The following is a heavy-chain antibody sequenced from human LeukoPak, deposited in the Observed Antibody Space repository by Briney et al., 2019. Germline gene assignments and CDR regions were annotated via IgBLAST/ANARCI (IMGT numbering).Heavy chain of an antibody. Sequence: SETLSLTCTVSGGSISSYYWSWIRQPPGKGPEWIGYIYYSGSTNYNPSLKSRVTISVDTSKNQFSLKLSSVTAADTAVYYCARASQWLVRMNWFDPWGQGTLVTVSS. CDR3: ARASQWLVRMNWFDP. CDR1: GGSISSYY. J-gene: IGHJ5*02. V-gene: IGHV4-59*01. D-gene: IGHD6-19*01. CDR2: IYYSGST.